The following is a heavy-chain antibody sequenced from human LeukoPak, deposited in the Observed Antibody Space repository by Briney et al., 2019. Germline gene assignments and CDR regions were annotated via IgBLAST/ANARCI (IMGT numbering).Heavy chain of an antibody. CDR2: ISFHGSDE. CDR3: ARVLQPYCGAACPHFYGMDV. V-gene: IGHV3-30*02. J-gene: IGHJ6*02. Sequence: GGSLRLSCAASGFTFNVYGMHWVRLAPGKGLEWVAFISFHGSDEPYADSVRGRFTISRDISKNTLYLQMNSLRPEDTALYYCARVLQPYCGAACPHFYGMDVWGQGTTVTVSS. D-gene: IGHD2-21*02. CDR1: GFTFNVYG.